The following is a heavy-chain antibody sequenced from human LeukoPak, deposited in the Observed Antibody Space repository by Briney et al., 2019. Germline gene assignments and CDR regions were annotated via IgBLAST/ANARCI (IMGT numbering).Heavy chain of an antibody. CDR3: ARPSQISGDDY. CDR2: IYPGDSDT. D-gene: IGHD1-14*01. Sequence: GESLQISCKGSGYSFTSYWIGWVRPMPGKGLEWMGIIYPGDSDTRYSPSFQGQVTISADKSINTAYLQWSSLKASDTAMYYCARPSQISGDDYWGQGTLVAVSS. V-gene: IGHV5-51*01. CDR1: GYSFTSYW. J-gene: IGHJ4*02.